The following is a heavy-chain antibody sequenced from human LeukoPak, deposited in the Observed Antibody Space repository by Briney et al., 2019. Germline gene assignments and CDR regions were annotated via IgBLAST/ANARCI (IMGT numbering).Heavy chain of an antibody. Sequence: SETLSLTCTVSGGSISSSSYYWGWIRQPPGKGLEWIGSIYYSGSTYYNPSLKSRVTISVDTSKNHFSLRLSSVTAADTAVYYCARQGGRGSSWKNWFDPWGQGTLVTVSS. CDR2: IYYSGST. CDR3: ARQGGRGSSWKNWFDP. D-gene: IGHD6-13*01. J-gene: IGHJ5*02. V-gene: IGHV4-39*01. CDR1: GGSISSSSYY.